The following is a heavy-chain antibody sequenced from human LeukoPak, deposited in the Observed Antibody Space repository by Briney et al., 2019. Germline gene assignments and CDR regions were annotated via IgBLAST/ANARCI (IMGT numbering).Heavy chain of an antibody. CDR2: INPSGGST. Sequence: ASVKVSFKASGYTFTSYYMHWVRQAPGQGLEWMGIINPSGGSTSYAQKFQGRVTMTRDTSTSTVYMELSSLRSEDTAVYYCAREGYYYDSSGYFPYFDYWGQGTLVTVSS. D-gene: IGHD3-22*01. V-gene: IGHV1-46*01. CDR1: GYTFTSYY. J-gene: IGHJ4*02. CDR3: AREGYYYDSSGYFPYFDY.